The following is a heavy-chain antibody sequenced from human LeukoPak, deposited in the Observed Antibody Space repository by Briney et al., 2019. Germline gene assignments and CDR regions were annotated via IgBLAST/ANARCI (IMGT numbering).Heavy chain of an antibody. V-gene: IGHV4-39*07. CDR1: GGSISSNSYS. Sequence: SETLSLTCTVSGGSISSNSYSWGWIRQPPGKGLEWIASMSYSGSTYYNPSLKSRVTISVDTSRNQFSLKLSSVTAADTAVYYCARVRNTAMARTRYYFDYWGQGTLVTVSS. D-gene: IGHD5-18*01. CDR2: MSYSGST. J-gene: IGHJ4*02. CDR3: ARVRNTAMARTRYYFDY.